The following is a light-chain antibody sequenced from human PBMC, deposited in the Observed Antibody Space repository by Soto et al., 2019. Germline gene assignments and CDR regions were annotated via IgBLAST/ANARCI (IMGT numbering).Light chain of an antibody. CDR3: QQYDTSPRT. J-gene: IGKJ1*01. Sequence: PGERATLSCRASQSVSSNYLAWYQQKRGQAPRLLIYGASSRATGIPTRFSGSGSGTDFTLTISRLKPEDFAVYYCQQYDTSPRTFGQGTKVEI. CDR1: QSVSSNY. CDR2: GAS. V-gene: IGKV3-20*01.